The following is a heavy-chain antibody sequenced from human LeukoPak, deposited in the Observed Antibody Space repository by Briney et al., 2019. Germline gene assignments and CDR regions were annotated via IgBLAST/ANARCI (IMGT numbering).Heavy chain of an antibody. V-gene: IGHV3-23*01. D-gene: IGHD3-22*01. CDR3: AKDDGTRVDSSAYPDY. CDR2: SSGSGGST. CDR1: GFTFSSYG. Sequence: WGSLRLSCAASGFTFSSYGMNWVRQAPGQGLEWVSASSGSGGSTYYSDSVKGRFTISRENSKNTLYLQMNSLMTAAKAVYYFAKDDGTRVDSSAYPDYWGQGTLVTVSS. J-gene: IGHJ4*02.